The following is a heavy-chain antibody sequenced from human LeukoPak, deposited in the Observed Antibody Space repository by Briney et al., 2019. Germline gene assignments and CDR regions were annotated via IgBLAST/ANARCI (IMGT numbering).Heavy chain of an antibody. V-gene: IGHV3-64*01. J-gene: IGHJ4*02. CDR3: ARITEGYSYGGYFDY. CDR2: ISSNGGGT. Sequence: GGSLRLSCAASGFTFSSFAMSWVRQAPGKGLEYVSAISSNGGGTYYANSVKGRFTISRDNSKNTLYLQVGSLRVEDMGVYYCARITEGYSYGGYFDYWGQGTLVTVSS. D-gene: IGHD5-18*01. CDR1: GFTFSSFA.